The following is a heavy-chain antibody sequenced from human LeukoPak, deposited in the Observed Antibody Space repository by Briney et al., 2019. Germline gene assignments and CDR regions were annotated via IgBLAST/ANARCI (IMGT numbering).Heavy chain of an antibody. CDR3: VRNLAVAGTCFDS. CDR2: IKQDGSDR. V-gene: IGHV3-7*03. Sequence: GGSLRLSCAASGFTFRNYWMSWVRQAPGPGLEWVANIKQDGSDRNYVTSVRGRFTISRDNAESSLYLQMNSLRVEDTAVYYCVRNLAVAGTCFDSWGQGTLVTVSS. D-gene: IGHD6-19*01. CDR1: GFTFRNYW. J-gene: IGHJ4*02.